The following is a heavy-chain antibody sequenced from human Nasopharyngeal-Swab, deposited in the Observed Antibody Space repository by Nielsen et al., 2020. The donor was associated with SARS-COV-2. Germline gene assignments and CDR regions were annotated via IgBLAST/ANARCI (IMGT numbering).Heavy chain of an antibody. V-gene: IGHV1-69*04. J-gene: IGHJ6*02. CDR1: GGTFSSYA. Sequence: SVKVSCKASGGTFSSYAISWVRQAPAQGLEWMGRIIPILGIANYAQKFQGRVTITADKSTSTAYMELSSLRSEDTAVYYCARVVGAINYYGMDVWGQGTTVTVSS. CDR2: IIPILGIA. CDR3: ARVVGAINYYGMDV. D-gene: IGHD1-26*01.